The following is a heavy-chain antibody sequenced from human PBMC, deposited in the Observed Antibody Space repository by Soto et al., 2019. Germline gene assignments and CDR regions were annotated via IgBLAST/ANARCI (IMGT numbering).Heavy chain of an antibody. CDR1: GFTFSSYA. J-gene: IGHJ6*02. V-gene: IGHV3-23*01. D-gene: IGHD3-22*01. CDR3: AKNADSSGYKYYYYGMDV. Sequence: GGSRRRSWAASGFTFSSYAMSWVRQAPGRGLEWVSAISGSGGSTYYADSVKGRFTISRDNSKNTLYLQMNSLRAEDTAVYYCAKNADSSGYKYYYYGMDVWGQGTTVTVSS. CDR2: ISGSGGST.